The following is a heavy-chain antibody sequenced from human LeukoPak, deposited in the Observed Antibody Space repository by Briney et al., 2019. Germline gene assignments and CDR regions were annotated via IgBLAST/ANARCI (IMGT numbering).Heavy chain of an antibody. Sequence: ASVKVSCKASGYTFTGYYMHWVRQAPGQGLEWMGWINPNSGGTNYAQKFQGRVTMTRDTSISTAYMELSRLRSDDTAVYYCARDRSGSYYGFYYYYYYMDVWGKGTTVTVSS. V-gene: IGHV1-2*02. CDR3: ARDRSGSYYGFYYYYYYMDV. D-gene: IGHD1-26*01. J-gene: IGHJ6*03. CDR2: INPNSGGT. CDR1: GYTFTGYY.